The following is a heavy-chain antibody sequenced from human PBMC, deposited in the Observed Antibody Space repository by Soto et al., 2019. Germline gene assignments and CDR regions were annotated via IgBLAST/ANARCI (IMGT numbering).Heavy chain of an antibody. CDR2: IYSIDTK. V-gene: IGHV2-26*01. Sequence: QVTLKESGPVLVKPTETLTLTFTVSGFSLSNAGMGVSWLRQPPGRALEWLAHIYSIDTKSYSTSLKSILTISKDTSKSQVVLTMTNMDPVDTATYSCARRALPGYYSYMGVWGKGTTVTVSS. D-gene: IGHD1-1*01. J-gene: IGHJ6*03. CDR1: GFSLSNAGMG. CDR3: ARRALPGYYSYMGV.